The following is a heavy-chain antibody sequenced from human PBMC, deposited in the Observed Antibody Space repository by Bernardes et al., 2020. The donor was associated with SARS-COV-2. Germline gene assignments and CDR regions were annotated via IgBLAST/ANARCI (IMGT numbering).Heavy chain of an antibody. CDR3: ARDSAVVVPAAYYYYGMDV. Sequence: ASVKVSCKASGYTFTGYYMHWVRQAPGQGLEWMGWINPNSGGTNYAQKFQGRVTMTRDTSISTAYMELSSLRAEDTAVYYCARDSAVVVPAAYYYYGMDVWGQGTTVTVSS. J-gene: IGHJ6*02. V-gene: IGHV1-2*02. CDR2: INPNSGGT. CDR1: GYTFTGYY. D-gene: IGHD2-2*01.